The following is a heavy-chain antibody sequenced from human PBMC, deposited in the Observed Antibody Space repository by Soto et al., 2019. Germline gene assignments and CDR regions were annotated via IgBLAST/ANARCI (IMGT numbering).Heavy chain of an antibody. V-gene: IGHV4-34*01. CDR1: GGSFSGYY. Sequence: PSETLSLTCAVFGGSFSGYYWSWIRQPPGKGLEWFGEINHSGSTNYNPSLKSRVTISVDTSKNQFSLKLSSVTAADTAVYYCARGNKPPGRVVTALSWFDPWGQGTLVTVSS. D-gene: IGHD2-21*02. CDR2: INHSGST. CDR3: ARGNKPPGRVVTALSWFDP. J-gene: IGHJ5*02.